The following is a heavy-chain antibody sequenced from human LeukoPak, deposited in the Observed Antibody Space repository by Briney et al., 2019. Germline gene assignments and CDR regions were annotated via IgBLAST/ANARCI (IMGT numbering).Heavy chain of an antibody. CDR3: ARGKAPYYYGSGSYYNGDY. CDR2: INHSGST. D-gene: IGHD3-10*01. Sequence: SXXLSLTCAVYGGSFSGYYWSWIRQPPGKGLEWIGEINHSGSTNYNPSLKRRVTISVDTSKNQFSLKLSSVTAADTAVYYCARGKAPYYYGSGSYYNGDYWGQGTLVTVSS. CDR1: GGSFSGYY. V-gene: IGHV4-34*01. J-gene: IGHJ4*02.